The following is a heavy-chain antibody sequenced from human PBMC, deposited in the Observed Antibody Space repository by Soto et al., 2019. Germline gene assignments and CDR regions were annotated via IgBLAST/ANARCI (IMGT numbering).Heavy chain of an antibody. CDR1: GFTFSAFS. D-gene: IGHD3-10*01. CDR3: ASAMTMGWSPQGY. CDR2: ISGTSTYV. J-gene: IGHJ4*02. V-gene: IGHV3-21*06. Sequence: GSLRLSCTVSGFTFSAFSLNWVRQVQGKGLEWISSISGTSTYVDYADSVKGRFTISRDNTNNSVSLQMSRPRTGDTGLYYCASAMTMGWSPQGYWGQGTPVTVSS.